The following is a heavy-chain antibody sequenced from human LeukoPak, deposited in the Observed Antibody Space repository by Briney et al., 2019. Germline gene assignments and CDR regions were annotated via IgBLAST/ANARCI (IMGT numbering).Heavy chain of an antibody. V-gene: IGHV1-8*01. CDR3: ARVYGSGSYRIIDY. Sequence: ASVKVSCKASVYTFTSYDINWVRQATGQGLEWMGWMNPNSGNTGYAQKFQGRVTMTRNTSISTAYMELSSLRSEDTAVYYCARVYGSGSYRIIDYWGQGTLVTVSS. CDR1: VYTFTSYD. J-gene: IGHJ4*02. D-gene: IGHD3-10*01. CDR2: MNPNSGNT.